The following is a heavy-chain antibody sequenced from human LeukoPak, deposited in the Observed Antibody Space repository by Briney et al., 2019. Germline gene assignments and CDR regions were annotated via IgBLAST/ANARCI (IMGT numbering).Heavy chain of an antibody. CDR3: ARRIGSSWYWSPWFDP. CDR1: GFTFRDYD. V-gene: IGHV4-38-2*01. J-gene: IGHJ5*02. Sequence: GSLRLSCAASGFTFRDYDMTWIRQPPGKGLEWIGSIYYSGSTYYNPSLKSRVTISVDTSKNQFSLKLSSVTAADTAVYYCARRIGSSWYWSPWFDPWGQGTLVTVSS. CDR2: IYYSGST. D-gene: IGHD6-13*01.